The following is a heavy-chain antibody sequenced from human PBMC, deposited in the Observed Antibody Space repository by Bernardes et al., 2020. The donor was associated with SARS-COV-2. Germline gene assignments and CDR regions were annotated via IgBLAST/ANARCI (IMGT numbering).Heavy chain of an antibody. CDR1: GGSISSSSYY. CDR3: ARQEGITMIVVAPTYYFDY. J-gene: IGHJ4*02. D-gene: IGHD3-22*01. V-gene: IGHV4-39*01. Sequence: SETLSLTCTVSGGSISSSSYYWGWLRQPPGKGLEWIGSIYYSGSTYYNPSLKSRVTISVDTSKNQFSLKLSSVTAADTAVYYCARQEGITMIVVAPTYYFDYWGQGTLVTVSS. CDR2: IYYSGST.